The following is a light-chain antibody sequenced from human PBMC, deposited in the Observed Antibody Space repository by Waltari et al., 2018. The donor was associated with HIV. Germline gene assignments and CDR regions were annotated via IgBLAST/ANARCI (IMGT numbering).Light chain of an antibody. Sequence: DIQMTQSPSSPSGSVGERVTITCQASQDIKNYLNWYQQKAGRAPKLLIYDATKLEIGVPSRFSGSGSGTDFTLTISNLQPEDIATYYCQHYDNFLHTFGQGTKLEIK. CDR1: QDIKNY. V-gene: IGKV1-33*01. CDR3: QHYDNFLHT. CDR2: DAT. J-gene: IGKJ2*01.